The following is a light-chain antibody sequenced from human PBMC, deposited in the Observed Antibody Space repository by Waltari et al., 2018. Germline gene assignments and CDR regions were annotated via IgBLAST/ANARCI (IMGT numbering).Light chain of an antibody. CDR1: QSITSY. V-gene: IGKV3-11*01. Sequence: EIVLTQSPVTLSLSPGERATLSCRASQSITSYLAWYQQKPGQAPRLLIYDASNRATGIPARFSGSGSGTDFTLTISSLEPEDFAVYYCQQRSNWPLTFGGGT. CDR3: QQRSNWPLT. CDR2: DAS. J-gene: IGKJ4*01.